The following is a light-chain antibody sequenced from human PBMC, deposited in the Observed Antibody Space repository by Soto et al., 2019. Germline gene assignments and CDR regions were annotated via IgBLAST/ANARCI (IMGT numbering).Light chain of an antibody. CDR1: HGISSY. J-gene: IGKJ1*01. Sequence: AIRMTQSPASFSASTGDRVTITCRASHGISSYLAWYQQKPGKAPKLLIYAASALQSGVPSRFSVSGTGTDFTLTISCLQSEDVATYFCHQYYSYPWRTFGQGTKVDIK. V-gene: IGKV1-8*01. CDR2: AAS. CDR3: HQYYSYPWRT.